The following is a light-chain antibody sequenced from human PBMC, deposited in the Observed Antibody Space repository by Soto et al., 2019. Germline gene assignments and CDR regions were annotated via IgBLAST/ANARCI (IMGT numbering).Light chain of an antibody. V-gene: IGKV1-5*03. Sequence: IQMTQSPSTLSGSVGDRVTITCRASQTISSWLAWYQQKPGKAPKLLIYKASTLKSGVPSRFSGSGSGTEFTLTISSLQTDDFSTYYCKQYHSYWTFGKGTKVDIK. CDR2: KAS. J-gene: IGKJ1*01. CDR3: KQYHSYWT. CDR1: QTISSW.